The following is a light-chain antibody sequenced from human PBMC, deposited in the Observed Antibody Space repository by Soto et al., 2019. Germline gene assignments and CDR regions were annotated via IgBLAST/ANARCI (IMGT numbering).Light chain of an antibody. CDR3: VSYTSSTTYV. Sequence: SVRTQPASVSDSPGQSITISCTVSSSDVGGSNFVSWYQQHPGKPPKLIIYDVANRPSGVSNRFSGSKSGSTASLIISRLQTEDEADYYCVSYTSSTTYVFGTGTKVTVL. CDR1: SSDVGGSNF. J-gene: IGLJ1*01. CDR2: DVA. V-gene: IGLV2-14*03.